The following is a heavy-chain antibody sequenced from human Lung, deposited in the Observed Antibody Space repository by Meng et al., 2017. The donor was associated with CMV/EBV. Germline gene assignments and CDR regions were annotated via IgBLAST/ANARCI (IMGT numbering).Heavy chain of an antibody. V-gene: IGHV4-39*07. J-gene: IGHJ4*02. D-gene: IGHD5-24*01. CDR1: GGSLSSSSYY. Sequence: QLQLQESGPVQVQPSETLSLTCSVSGGSLSSSSYYWGWIRQSPGKGLEWIGSIYFSGNTYYNPSLKSRVTMSVGTAQNKFSLTLRSVTAADTAVYYCVTETGYNNDNWGQGALVTASS. CDR2: IYFSGNT. CDR3: VTETGYNNDN.